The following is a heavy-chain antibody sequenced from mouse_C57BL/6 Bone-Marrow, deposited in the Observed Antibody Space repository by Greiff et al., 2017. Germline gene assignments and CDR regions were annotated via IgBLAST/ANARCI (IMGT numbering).Heavy chain of an antibody. Sequence: EVQVVESGGDLVKPGGSLTLSCAASGFTFSSYGMSWVRQTPDKRLVWFATISSGGSYTYYPDSVKGRFTISRDNAKNPLYLQMSSLKSEDTAMYYCARLDGRYFDVWGTGTTVTVSS. CDR3: ARLDGRYFDV. CDR1: GFTFSSYG. J-gene: IGHJ1*03. D-gene: IGHD2-3*01. V-gene: IGHV5-6*01. CDR2: ISSGGSYT.